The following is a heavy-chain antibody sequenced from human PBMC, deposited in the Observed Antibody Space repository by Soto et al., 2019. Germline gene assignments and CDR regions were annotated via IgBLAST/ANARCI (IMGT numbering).Heavy chain of an antibody. J-gene: IGHJ4*02. CDR1: GFTFSSYA. CDR2: ISGSGGST. D-gene: IGHD6-19*01. Sequence: EVQLLESGGGLVQPGGSLRLSCAASGFTFSSYAMTWVRQAPGKGLEWVSTISGSGGSTYYADSVKGRFTISRDNSKNTLYLQMNSLRAEDTAVYYCAKDLLGSSGWYADYWGQGTLVTVSS. V-gene: IGHV3-23*01. CDR3: AKDLLGSSGWYADY.